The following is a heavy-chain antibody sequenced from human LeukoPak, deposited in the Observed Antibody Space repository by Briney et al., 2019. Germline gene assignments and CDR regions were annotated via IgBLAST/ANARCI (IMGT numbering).Heavy chain of an antibody. CDR1: GGSFSGYY. Sequence: PSETLSLTCAVYGGSFSGYYWTWIRQPPGKGLEWIAEINHSGSTSYNPSLKSRATISVDTSKNQFSLKLSSVTAADTAVYYCARGYSYGLNWGQGTLVTVSS. V-gene: IGHV4-34*01. CDR2: INHSGST. J-gene: IGHJ4*02. CDR3: ARGYSYGLN. D-gene: IGHD5-18*01.